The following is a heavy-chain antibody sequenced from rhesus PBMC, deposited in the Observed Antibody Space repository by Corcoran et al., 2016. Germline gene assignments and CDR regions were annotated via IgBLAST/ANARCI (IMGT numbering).Heavy chain of an antibody. D-gene: IGHD2-15*01. CDR2: FFGGCAIT. Sequence: QVQESGPTVVKPSETLSLICPLSGCSIRSNYWWTWLRQSPGKGREWIGSFFGGCAITKYKPFFKSQVSISTDTSKHQVSLKMTSVTAADTAVYYCASTDCSNSDCSSGDLWGQGVLVTVTS. V-gene: IGHV4-93*01. J-gene: IGHJ4*01. CDR1: GCSIRSNYW. CDR3: ASTDCSNSDCSSGDL.